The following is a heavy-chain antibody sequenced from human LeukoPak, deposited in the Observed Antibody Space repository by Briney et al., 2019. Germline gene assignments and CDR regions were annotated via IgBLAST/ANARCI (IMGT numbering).Heavy chain of an antibody. D-gene: IGHD3-22*01. CDR3: ARDFLSYDGSENHFEDTFDI. CDR1: GYSFDRYG. J-gene: IGHJ3*02. Sequence: ASVKVSCKASGYSFDRYGVSWVRQAPGQGLEWLGWIGAFNGNTNYAQNLQGRATMTADTSTTTAYMELRSLSSDDTAVYYCARDFLSYDGSENHFEDTFDIWGQGTMVIVSS. CDR2: IGAFNGNT. V-gene: IGHV1-18*01.